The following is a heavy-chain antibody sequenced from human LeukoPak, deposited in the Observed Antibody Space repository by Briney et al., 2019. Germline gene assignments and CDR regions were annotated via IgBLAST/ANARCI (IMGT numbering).Heavy chain of an antibody. CDR3: ARAYRGTNGAFDI. CDR1: GGTFSSYA. CDR2: IIPIFGTA. Sequence: SVKVSCKASGGTFSSYAISWVRQAPGQGLEWMGGIIPIFGTANYAQKFQGRVTITTDESTSTAYMKLSSLRSEDTAVYYCARAYRGTNGAFDIWGQGTMVTVSS. V-gene: IGHV1-69*05. D-gene: IGHD5-12*01. J-gene: IGHJ3*02.